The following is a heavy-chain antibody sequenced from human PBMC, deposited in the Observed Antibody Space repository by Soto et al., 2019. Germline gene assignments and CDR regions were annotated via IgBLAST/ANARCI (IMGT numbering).Heavy chain of an antibody. J-gene: IGHJ4*02. CDR3: ATDRGYYASSGYSNNLEFDY. V-gene: IGHV1-46*01. CDR1: GYTFTSYD. D-gene: IGHD3-22*01. Sequence: ASVKVSCEASGYTFTSYDIRWVRQAPGQGLEWMGGINPSVGIASFAQKFQGRVTMTRDTSTSTVYMELSSLRSEDTAVYYCATDRGYYASSGYSNNLEFDYWRQRTVVTVSS. CDR2: INPSVGIA.